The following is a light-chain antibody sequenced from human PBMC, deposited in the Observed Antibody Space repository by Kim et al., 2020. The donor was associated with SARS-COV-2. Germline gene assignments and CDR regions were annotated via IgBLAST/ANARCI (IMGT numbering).Light chain of an antibody. V-gene: IGLV1-51*01. CDR2: DDN. CDR3: GTWDRSLTAVV. J-gene: IGLJ2*01. CDR1: RSNIGKYD. Sequence: QMVTISCSGSRSNIGKYDVSWYQQFPGAAPKVIIYDDNKRPAGISNRFSGSKSGTSATLGITGLQIGDEADYYCGTWDRSLTAVVFGGGTKVTVL.